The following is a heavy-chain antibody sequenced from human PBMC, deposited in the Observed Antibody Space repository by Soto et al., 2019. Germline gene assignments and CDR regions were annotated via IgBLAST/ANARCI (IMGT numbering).Heavy chain of an antibody. J-gene: IGHJ4*02. Sequence: PSETLSLTCGVSGSSISNDNWWVWIRQPPGKGLEWIGYIHHTGYTYSNPALKSRLTMSVDTSKNQFSLRLSSVTAVDTAVYYCATKDNGKYFFDSWRQRALVTVPS. D-gene: IGHD1-26*01. V-gene: IGHV4-28*01. CDR2: IHHTGYT. CDR1: GSSISNDNW. CDR3: ATKDNGKYFFDS.